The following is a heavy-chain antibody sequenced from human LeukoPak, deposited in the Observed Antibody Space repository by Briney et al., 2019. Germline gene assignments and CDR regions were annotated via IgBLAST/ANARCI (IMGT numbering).Heavy chain of an antibody. V-gene: IGHV1-69*13. J-gene: IGHJ4*02. D-gene: IGHD7-27*01. CDR2: IIPMFGTA. Sequence: SVKVSCKASGGTFSNYAISWVRQAPGQGLEWMGGIIPMFGTANYAQKFQGRVTITADESTSTAYMELSSLRSEDTAVYYCAREGVDTANWAFLFDYWGQGTLVTVSS. CDR1: GGTFSNYA. CDR3: AREGVDTANWAFLFDY.